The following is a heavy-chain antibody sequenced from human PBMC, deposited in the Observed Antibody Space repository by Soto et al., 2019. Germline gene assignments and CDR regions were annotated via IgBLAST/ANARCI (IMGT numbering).Heavy chain of an antibody. CDR2: IYHTGTT. CDR1: GGSINNTYW. CDR3: ATSSGWHRKAYY. J-gene: IGHJ4*02. Sequence: QVQLQESGPGLVKPSGNLSLTCAVSGGSINNTYWWTWVRQSPGKGLEWIGEIYHTGTTNYNPSLDSRVSISVDKAKNQFSLKVTSVTAADTAVYYCATSSGWHRKAYYWGQGTLVTVSS. D-gene: IGHD6-19*01. V-gene: IGHV4-4*02.